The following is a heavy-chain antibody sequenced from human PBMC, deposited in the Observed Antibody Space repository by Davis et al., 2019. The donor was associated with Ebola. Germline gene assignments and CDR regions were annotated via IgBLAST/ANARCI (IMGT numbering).Heavy chain of an antibody. V-gene: IGHV4-39*07. Sequence: SETLSLTCTVSGGSISSSSYYWGWIRQPPGKGLEWIGSIYYSGSTYYNPSLKSRVTISVDTSKNQFSLKLSSVTAADTAVYYCARANLQHYYYGMTSGAKGPRSPSP. D-gene: IGHD4-11*01. J-gene: IGHJ6*02. CDR2: IYYSGST. CDR1: GGSISSSSYY. CDR3: ARANLQHYYYGMTS.